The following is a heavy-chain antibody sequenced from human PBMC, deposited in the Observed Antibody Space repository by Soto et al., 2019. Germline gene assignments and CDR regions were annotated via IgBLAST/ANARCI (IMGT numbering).Heavy chain of an antibody. CDR2: ISPSSGNI. CDR1: GFTFSSYS. CDR3: ARDISTTIFGGVIPDYYYYYFMDV. J-gene: IGHJ6*03. D-gene: IGHD3-3*01. Sequence: GGSLRLSCAASGFTFSSYSMNWVRQAPGKGLEWVSYISPSSGNIHYADSVKGRFTISRDNAKNSLYLQMNSLRAEDTAVYYCARDISTTIFGGVIPDYYYYYFMDVWGKGTTVTGSS. V-gene: IGHV3-48*01.